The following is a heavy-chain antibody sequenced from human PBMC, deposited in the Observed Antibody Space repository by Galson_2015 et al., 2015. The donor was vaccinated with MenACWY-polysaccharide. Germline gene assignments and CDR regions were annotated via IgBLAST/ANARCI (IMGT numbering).Heavy chain of an antibody. CDR1: GYTFTTYD. Sequence: SCKASGYTFTTYDVNWLRQATGPGLEWTGWMNPNSGNTGYAQKFQGRVTTTRNTSINTAYMELSSLKFEDTAIYYCAREPIHSESCGWFDPCGRGTLVTVSS. CDR3: AREPIHSESCGWFDP. D-gene: IGHD1-26*01. CDR2: MNPNSGNT. V-gene: IGHV1-8*01. J-gene: IGHJ5*02.